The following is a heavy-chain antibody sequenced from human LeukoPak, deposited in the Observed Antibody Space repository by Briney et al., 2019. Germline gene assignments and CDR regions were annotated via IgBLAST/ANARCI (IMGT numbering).Heavy chain of an antibody. J-gene: IGHJ4*02. CDR3: ARASGWVYFDY. V-gene: IGHV3-74*01. CDR2: INSDGSST. D-gene: IGHD6-19*01. CDR1: GFTFSSYW. Sequence: PGGSLRLSCAASGFTFSSYWMHWVRQAPGKGLAWVSRINSDGSSTSYADSVKGRFTISRDNAKNTLYLQMNSLRAEDTAVYYCARASGWVYFDYWGQGTLVTVSS.